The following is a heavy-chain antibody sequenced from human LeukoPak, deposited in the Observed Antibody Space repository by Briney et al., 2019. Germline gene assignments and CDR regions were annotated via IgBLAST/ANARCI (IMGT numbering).Heavy chain of an antibody. CDR2: ISSNGGST. CDR1: GFTFSSYA. D-gene: IGHD6-13*01. CDR3: VKDGGYSSSWYNWLDP. Sequence: GSLRLSCSASGFTFSSYAMHWVRQAPGKGLEYVSAISSNGGSTYYADSVKGRFTISRDNSKNTLFLQMSSLRAEDTAVYYCVKDGGYSSSWYNWLDPWGQGTLVTVSS. V-gene: IGHV3-64D*06. J-gene: IGHJ5*02.